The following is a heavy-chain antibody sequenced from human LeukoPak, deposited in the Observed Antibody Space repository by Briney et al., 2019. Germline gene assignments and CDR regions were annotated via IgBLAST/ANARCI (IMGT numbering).Heavy chain of an antibody. Sequence: GGSLRLSCAASAFTFRSSAMHWVRQAPGKGLEWVAVISYDGTDRDYADSVRGRFTISRDNSKNTLYLQMNSLRPEDTAVFYCASDRISAVATDWFDPWGQGTLVTVSS. CDR2: ISYDGTDR. J-gene: IGHJ5*02. D-gene: IGHD2-15*01. V-gene: IGHV3-30*04. CDR3: ASDRISAVATDWFDP. CDR1: AFTFRSSA.